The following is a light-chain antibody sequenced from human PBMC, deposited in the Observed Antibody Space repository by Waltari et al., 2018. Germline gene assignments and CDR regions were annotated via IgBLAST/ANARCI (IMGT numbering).Light chain of an antibody. CDR3: RSFTGEFSPYV. CDR2: GVS. J-gene: IGLJ1*01. CDR1: RSDVGGYDD. V-gene: IGLV2-11*01. Sequence: QSAVTQPRAVSGSPGQSVNISCTGTRSDVGGYDDFWWYQQHPGKAPKVLIFGVSTRPSGVPDRFSGSKSGSTASLTISGLQAEDEADYYCRSFTGEFSPYVFGTGTTLTVL.